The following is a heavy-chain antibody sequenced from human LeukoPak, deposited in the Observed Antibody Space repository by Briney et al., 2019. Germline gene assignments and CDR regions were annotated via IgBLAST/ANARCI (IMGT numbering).Heavy chain of an antibody. CDR1: GLIFRTYW. D-gene: IGHD5-24*01. Sequence: PGGPLRLSCEVTGLIFRTYWMSWVRQAPGKGLEWVANINQDGSEKYFVDSVRGRFTISRDNAKSSLHLQMNTLRAEDTAVYYCARERDGRFFDYWGQGTLVTVSS. V-gene: IGHV3-7*01. CDR3: ARERDGRFFDY. J-gene: IGHJ4*02. CDR2: INQDGSEK.